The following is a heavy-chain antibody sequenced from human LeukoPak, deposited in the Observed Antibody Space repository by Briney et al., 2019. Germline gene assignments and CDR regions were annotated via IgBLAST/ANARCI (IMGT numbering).Heavy chain of an antibody. J-gene: IGHJ4*02. CDR2: ISYDGSNK. CDR1: GFTFSNYG. CDR3: AKVSGFKITFAGVID. Sequence: PRGSMSLSCAASGFTFSNYGMHWVRQAPGKGLEWVAVISYDGSNKYYAESVKGRFTISRDNSKNTLYLEMNSLRAEDTAVFYCAKVSGFKITFAGVIDWGQAT. V-gene: IGHV3-30*18. D-gene: IGHD3-16*02.